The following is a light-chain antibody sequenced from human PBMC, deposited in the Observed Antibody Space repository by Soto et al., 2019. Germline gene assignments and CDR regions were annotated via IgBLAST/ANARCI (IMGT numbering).Light chain of an antibody. V-gene: IGKV1-39*01. CDR1: QSISSY. CDR3: QQSYSSPIT. CDR2: ATS. Sequence: DIQVTKSPSSLSASVGDRVTITCRASQSISSYLNWYQQKPGEAPKLLIYATSTLPSGVPSRFSGSGSGTDVTLTITSLQPEDFATYYCQQSYSSPITFGQGTRLEI. J-gene: IGKJ5*01.